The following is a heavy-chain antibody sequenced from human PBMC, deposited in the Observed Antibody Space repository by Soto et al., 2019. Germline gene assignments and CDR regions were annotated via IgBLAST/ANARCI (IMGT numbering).Heavy chain of an antibody. CDR3: GRDGQQQTPYALDV. J-gene: IGHJ6*02. CDR2: ICYDGRNK. CDR1: GFTLRLHA. Sequence: QVQLVESGGGVIQPGRSLRLSCAASGFTLRLHAMHWVRQAPGKGLEWVAQICYDGRNKYYTDSVKGRFTVSRDDFKNTVFLHMDSLSAEDKAVYYGGRDGQQQTPYALDVWGQGTTVIVSS. V-gene: IGHV3-33*08. D-gene: IGHD6-13*01.